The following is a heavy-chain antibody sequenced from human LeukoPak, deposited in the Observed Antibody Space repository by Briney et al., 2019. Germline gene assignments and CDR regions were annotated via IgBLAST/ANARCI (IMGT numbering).Heavy chain of an antibody. Sequence: GGSLRLPRTASEFTLGSQCVRWGRQTPAKGLEWMAKIRQDGNIKYCVDSVRGRFSISRDNAKNSLYLQMNNLRVDDTALYYCAREIVGYDAFDIWGQGTMVTVSS. J-gene: IGHJ3*02. CDR3: AREIVGYDAFDI. V-gene: IGHV3-7*01. CDR1: EFTLGSQC. D-gene: IGHD1-1*01. CDR2: IRQDGNIK.